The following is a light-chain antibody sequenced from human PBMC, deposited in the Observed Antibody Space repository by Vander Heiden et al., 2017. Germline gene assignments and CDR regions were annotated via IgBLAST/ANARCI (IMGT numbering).Light chain of an antibody. CDR3: GTWDSSLSAFYV. CDR2: ANN. V-gene: IGLV1-51*01. J-gene: IGLJ1*01. Sequence: QSVLTPPPSVSAAPGQKVTISCSGSSSNIGNNYVSWYQQLPGTAPKLLIYANNKRPSGIPDRFACSKSGTSATLGITGLQTGDEADYYCGTWDSSLSAFYVFGTGTKVTVL. CDR1: SSNIGNNY.